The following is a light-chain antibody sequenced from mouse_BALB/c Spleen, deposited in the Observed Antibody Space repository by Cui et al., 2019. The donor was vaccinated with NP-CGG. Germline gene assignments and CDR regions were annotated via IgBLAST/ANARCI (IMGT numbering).Light chain of an antibody. CDR3: ALWYSNHWV. V-gene: IGLV1*01. Sequence: QPVVTPEYALSPSPGETVTLTCRSSTGAVTSSNYANWVQEKPDHLFTGLIGGTNNRAPGVPARFSGSLIGYKAALTITGAQTEDEAIYFCALWYSNHWVFGGGTKLTVL. J-gene: IGLJ1*01. CDR2: GTN. CDR1: TGAVTSSNY.